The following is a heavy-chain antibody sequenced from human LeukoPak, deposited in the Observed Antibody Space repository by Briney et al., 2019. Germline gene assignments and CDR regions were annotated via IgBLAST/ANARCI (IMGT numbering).Heavy chain of an antibody. D-gene: IGHD3-3*02. J-gene: IGHJ3*02. CDR1: GYTLTELS. Sequence: ASVKVSCKVSGYTLTELSMHWVRQAPGKGLEWMGGFDPEDGETIYAQKFQGRVTMTEDTSTDTAYMELSSLRSEDTAVYYCATVFGPFLRPKYAFDTWGQGTMVTVSS. V-gene: IGHV1-24*01. CDR3: ATVFGPFLRPKYAFDT. CDR2: FDPEDGET.